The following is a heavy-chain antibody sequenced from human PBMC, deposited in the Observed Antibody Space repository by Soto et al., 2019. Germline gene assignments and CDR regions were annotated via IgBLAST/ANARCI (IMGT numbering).Heavy chain of an antibody. D-gene: IGHD6-6*01. CDR2: ISWDGGST. V-gene: IGHV3-43*01. Sequence: EVQLVESGGVVVQPRGSLRLSCAASGFTFDDYTMHWVRQAPGKGLEWVSLISWDGGSTYYADSVKGRFTISRDNSKNSLYLQMNSLRTEDTALYYCAKEQEQLVGRYFDLWGRGTLVTVSS. CDR1: GFTFDDYT. CDR3: AKEQEQLVGRYFDL. J-gene: IGHJ2*01.